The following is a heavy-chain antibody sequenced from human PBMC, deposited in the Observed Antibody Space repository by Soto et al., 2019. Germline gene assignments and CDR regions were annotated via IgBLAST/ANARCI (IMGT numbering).Heavy chain of an antibody. V-gene: IGHV4-4*02. J-gene: IGHJ4*02. D-gene: IGHD5-12*01. Sequence: QVQLQESGPGLVKPSGTLSLTCAVSGGSISSSNWWSWVRQPPGKGLEWIGEIYHSVSTNYNPSLKCRVIISVDKAKNQFSMKLSSVAAADTAVYYCARGAWLQRVRFDYWGQGTLVTVAS. CDR2: IYHSVST. CDR3: ARGAWLQRVRFDY. CDR1: GGSISSSNW.